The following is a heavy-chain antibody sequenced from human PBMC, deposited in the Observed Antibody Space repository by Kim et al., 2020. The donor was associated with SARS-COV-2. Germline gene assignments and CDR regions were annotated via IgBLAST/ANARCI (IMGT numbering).Heavy chain of an antibody. CDR2: ISGSGGST. Sequence: GGSLRLSCAASGFTFSSYAMSWVRQAPGKRLEWVSAISGSGGSTYYADSVKGRFTISRDNSKNTLYLQMNSLRAEDTAVYYCAKDHKLVVPAASMGWGEPYGMDVWGQGTTVTVSS. J-gene: IGHJ6*02. CDR3: AKDHKLVVPAASMGWGEPYGMDV. D-gene: IGHD2-2*01. V-gene: IGHV3-23*01. CDR1: GFTFSSYA.